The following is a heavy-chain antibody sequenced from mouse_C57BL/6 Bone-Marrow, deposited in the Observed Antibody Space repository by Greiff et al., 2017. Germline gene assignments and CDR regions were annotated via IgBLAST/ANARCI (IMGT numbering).Heavy chain of an antibody. Sequence: VQLQQSGPELVKPGASVKISCKASGYAFSSSWMNWVKQRPGKGLEWIGRIYPGDGDTNYNGKFKGKATLTADKSSSTAYMQLCSLTSAGSAVYFGARAGYYSYGSLAYWGQGTLVTVSA. V-gene: IGHV1-82*01. J-gene: IGHJ3*01. CDR3: ARAGYYSYGSLAY. CDR2: IYPGDGDT. CDR1: GYAFSSSW. D-gene: IGHD1-1*01.